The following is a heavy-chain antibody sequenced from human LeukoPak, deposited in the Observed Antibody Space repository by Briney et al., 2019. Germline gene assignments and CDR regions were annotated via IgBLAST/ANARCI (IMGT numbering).Heavy chain of an antibody. J-gene: IGHJ6*03. Sequence: GGSLRLSCAASGFTLSSYWMSWVRQAPGKGLEWVANIKQDGSEKYYVDSVKGRFTISRDNAKNSLYLQMNSLRAEDTAEYYCARLRYHDFWSGYWKYYYYMDVWGKGTTVTVSS. V-gene: IGHV3-7*01. CDR3: ARLRYHDFWSGYWKYYYYMDV. D-gene: IGHD3-3*01. CDR2: IKQDGSEK. CDR1: GFTLSSYW.